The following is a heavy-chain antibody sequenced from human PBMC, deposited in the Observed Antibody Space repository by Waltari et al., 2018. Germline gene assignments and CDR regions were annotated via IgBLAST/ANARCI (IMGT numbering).Heavy chain of an antibody. D-gene: IGHD5-18*01. CDR1: GGSFSGYY. Sequence: QVQLQQWGAGLLKPSETLSLTCAVSGGSFSGYYWSWIRQPPGKGLEGIGEINHSVSTNDNPALKSRVTISVDTSKNQFSLKLSSVTAADTAVYYCATPRGGRYSYGYGQRVVWGQGTLVTVSS. V-gene: IGHV4-34*01. CDR2: INHSVST. J-gene: IGHJ4*02. CDR3: ATPRGGRYSYGYGQRVV.